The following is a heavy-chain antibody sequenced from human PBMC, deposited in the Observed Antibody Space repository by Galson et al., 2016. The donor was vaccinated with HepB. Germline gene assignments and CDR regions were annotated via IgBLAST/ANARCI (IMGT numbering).Heavy chain of an antibody. D-gene: IGHD1-26*01. CDR2: IYWDEDK. CDR3: AHRLVGLSVFDY. J-gene: IGHJ4*02. V-gene: IGHV2-5*02. Sequence: PALVKPTQTLTLTCTFSGFSIGTSGVGVGWIRQPPGQALEWLALIYWDEDKRYSPTLKNRLTIAKDTSKNQVVLTLANVQAVDTATYFCAHRLVGLSVFDYWGQGNMVTVSS. CDR1: GFSIGTSGVG.